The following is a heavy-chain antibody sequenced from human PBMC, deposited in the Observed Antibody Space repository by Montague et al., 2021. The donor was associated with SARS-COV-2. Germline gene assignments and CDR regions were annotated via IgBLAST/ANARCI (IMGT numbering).Heavy chain of an antibody. CDR1: GGSFSGYY. Sequence: SETLSLTCAVYGGSFSGYYWTWIRQSPRKGLEWIGEINHSGSTNYNPSLKSRVTISVDTSKNQFSLKLSSVTAADTAVYYCACGEITTRGLIYYYGMDGWGRGTTVTVSS. D-gene: IGHD4-11*01. J-gene: IGHJ6*02. CDR3: ACGEITTRGLIYYYGMDG. CDR2: INHSGST. V-gene: IGHV4-34*01.